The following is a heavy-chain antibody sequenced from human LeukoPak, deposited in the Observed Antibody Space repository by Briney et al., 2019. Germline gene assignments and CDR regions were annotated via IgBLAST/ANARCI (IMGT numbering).Heavy chain of an antibody. J-gene: IGHJ4*02. CDR1: GFTFSNYA. CDR2: ISYNGSSK. D-gene: IGHD2-8*01. CDR3: ASGYCTNDVCYTGGFDY. V-gene: IGHV3-30-3*01. Sequence: PERSLRLSCAASGFTFSNYAMHWGRQAPGKGLEWVAVISYNGSSKYYADSVKGRFTISRDNSKNTVYLQMNSLRAEDSAVYYCASGYCTNDVCYTGGFDYWGQGTLVTVSS.